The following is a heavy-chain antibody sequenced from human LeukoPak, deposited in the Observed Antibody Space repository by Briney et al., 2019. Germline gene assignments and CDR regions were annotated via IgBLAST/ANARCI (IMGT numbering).Heavy chain of an antibody. CDR3: ARAGYCSSTSCPYYFDY. V-gene: IGHV1-18*01. D-gene: IGHD2-2*01. CDR1: GYTFTSYG. CDR2: ISAYNGNT. J-gene: IGHJ4*02. Sequence: ASVKVSCKASGYTFTSYGISWVRHAPGQGLEWKGWISAYNGNTNYAQKLQGRVTMTTDTSTSTAYMELRSLRSDDTAVYYCARAGYCSSTSCPYYFDYWGQGTLVTVSS.